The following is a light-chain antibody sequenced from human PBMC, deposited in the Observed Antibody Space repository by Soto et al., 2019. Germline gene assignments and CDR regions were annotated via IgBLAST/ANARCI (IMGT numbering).Light chain of an antibody. CDR3: QQRSNWPIT. CDR1: QSVSSY. V-gene: IGKV3-11*01. CDR2: DAS. Sequence: EMVFTRSPATLSLSPGERATLSCRASQSVSSYLAWYQQKPGQAPRLLIYDASNRATGIPARFSGSGSGTDFTLTISSLEPEDFAVYYCQQRSNWPITFGQGTRLEIK. J-gene: IGKJ5*01.